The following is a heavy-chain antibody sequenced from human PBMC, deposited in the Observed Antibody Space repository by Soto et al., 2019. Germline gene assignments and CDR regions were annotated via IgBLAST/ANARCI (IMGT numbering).Heavy chain of an antibody. CDR1: GGTFSSYT. Sequence: QVQLVQSGAEVKKPGSSVKVSCKASGGTFSSYTISWVRQAPGQGLEWMGRIIPILGIANYAQKLQGRVTITADKSTSTAYMELSSLSSEDTAVYYCARDNIKRQGYYMDVWGKGTTVTVSS. CDR2: IIPILGIA. J-gene: IGHJ6*03. V-gene: IGHV1-69*08. D-gene: IGHD2-15*01. CDR3: ARDNIKRQGYYMDV.